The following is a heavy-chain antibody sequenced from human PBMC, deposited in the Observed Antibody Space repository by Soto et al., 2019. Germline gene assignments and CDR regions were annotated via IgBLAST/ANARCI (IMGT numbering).Heavy chain of an antibody. CDR3: ARAEGGLEIQLWTXY. J-gene: IGHJ4*02. CDR2: INSDGSST. V-gene: IGHV3-74*01. Sequence: GGSLGLSCAASGFSFSSNWMHWVRQAPGKGLVWVSRINSDGSSTSYADSVKGRFTISRDNAKNTLYLQMNSLRAEDTAVYYCARAEGGLEIQLWTXYWGQGTLVXVSS. D-gene: IGHD5-18*01. CDR1: GFSFSSNW.